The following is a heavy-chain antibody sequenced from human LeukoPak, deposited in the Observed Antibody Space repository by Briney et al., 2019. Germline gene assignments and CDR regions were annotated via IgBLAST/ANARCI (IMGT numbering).Heavy chain of an antibody. V-gene: IGHV3-48*02. CDR2: ISSSSSTI. Sequence: GGSLRLSCAASGFTFSTYSMNWVRQAPGKGLEWVSYISSSSSTIYYADSVKGRFTISRDNAKTSLYLQMSSLRDEDSAVYYCARHSSPGCSSTTCPRGFDYWGQGTLVTVSS. J-gene: IGHJ4*02. D-gene: IGHD2-2*01. CDR3: ARHSSPGCSSTTCPRGFDY. CDR1: GFTFSTYS.